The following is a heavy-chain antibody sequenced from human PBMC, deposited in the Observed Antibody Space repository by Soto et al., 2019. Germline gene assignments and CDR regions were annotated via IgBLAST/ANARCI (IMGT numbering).Heavy chain of an antibody. CDR2: IIPIFGTA. Sequence: QVQLVQSGAEVKKPGSSVKVSCKASGGTFSSYAISWVRQAPGQGLEWMGGIIPIFGTANYAQKFQGRVTITADKSTSTAYMELSSLRSEDTAVYYCAGRGYCSGGSCYFWFDPWGQGTLVTVSS. V-gene: IGHV1-69*06. J-gene: IGHJ5*02. CDR3: AGRGYCSGGSCYFWFDP. D-gene: IGHD2-15*01. CDR1: GGTFSSYA.